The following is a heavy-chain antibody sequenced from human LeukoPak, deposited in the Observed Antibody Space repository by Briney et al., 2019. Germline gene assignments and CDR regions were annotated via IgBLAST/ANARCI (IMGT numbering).Heavy chain of an antibody. D-gene: IGHD4-11*01. Sequence: SETLSLTCTVSGGSFRGDYYWAWIRQPPGKGLEWIGSIYSGGRIYYNPSLKSRVSISIDTSNNDLSLKVTSVTAADTAGYYCARAPWAYGNYVQAFDIWGQGTMVTVSS. J-gene: IGHJ3*02. CDR1: GGSFRGDYY. V-gene: IGHV4-39*07. CDR2: IYSGGRI. CDR3: ARAPWAYGNYVQAFDI.